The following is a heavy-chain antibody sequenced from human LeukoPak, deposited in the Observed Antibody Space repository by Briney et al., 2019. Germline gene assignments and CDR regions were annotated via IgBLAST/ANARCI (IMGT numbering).Heavy chain of an antibody. J-gene: IGHJ6*03. CDR2: ISGSGGTI. V-gene: IGHV3-11*04. D-gene: IGHD5-12*01. CDR3: ARENSAYSFYYYMDV. CDR1: GCTFSDYY. Sequence: PGGSLRLSCAASGCTFSDYYMSWIRQPPGKGLEWVAYISGSGGTIYFADSVKGRFTISRDNAKSSLYLQMNSLRAEDTAVYCCARENSAYSFYYYMDVWGKGTTVTVSS.